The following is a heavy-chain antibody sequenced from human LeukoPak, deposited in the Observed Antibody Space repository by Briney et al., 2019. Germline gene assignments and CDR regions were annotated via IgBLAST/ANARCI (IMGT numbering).Heavy chain of an antibody. Sequence: GASVKVSCKASGYTFTSYYMHWVRQAPGQGLEWMGIINPSGGSTIYAQKFQGRVTMTRDTSTSTVYMKLSSLRSEDTAVYYCARDRHYCSSTSCLLGYDYWGQGTLVTVSS. J-gene: IGHJ4*02. CDR3: ARDRHYCSSTSCLLGYDY. V-gene: IGHV1-46*01. D-gene: IGHD2-2*01. CDR2: INPSGGST. CDR1: GYTFTSYY.